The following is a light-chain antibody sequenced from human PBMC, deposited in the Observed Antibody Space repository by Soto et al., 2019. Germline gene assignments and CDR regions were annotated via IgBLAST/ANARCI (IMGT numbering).Light chain of an antibody. CDR1: QSVSSSY. J-gene: IGKJ5*01. V-gene: IGKV3-20*01. Sequence: ENVLTQSPGTLSLSPGEGATLSCRASQSVSSSYLAWYQQKPGQAPRLLVYGASSRATGIPDRFSGSGSGTDFTLTISRLEPEDFAVYYCQQHGTSPITFGQGTRLEIK. CDR3: QQHGTSPIT. CDR2: GAS.